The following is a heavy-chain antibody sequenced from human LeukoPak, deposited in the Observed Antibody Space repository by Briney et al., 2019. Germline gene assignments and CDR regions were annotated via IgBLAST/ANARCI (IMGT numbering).Heavy chain of an antibody. CDR3: ARGLCGGDCYDY. Sequence: GGSLRLSCAASGFTFSSYHINWVRQAPGKGLEWVSSISYNSENIYYADSVKGRFTISRDNAKNSLYLQMNSLRAEDTAVYYCARGLCGGDCYDYWGQGTLVTVSS. CDR2: ISYNSENI. V-gene: IGHV3-21*01. D-gene: IGHD2-21*01. J-gene: IGHJ4*02. CDR1: GFTFSSYH.